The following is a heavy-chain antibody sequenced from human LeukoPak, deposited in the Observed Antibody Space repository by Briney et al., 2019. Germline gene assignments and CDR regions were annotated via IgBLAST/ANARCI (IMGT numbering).Heavy chain of an antibody. CDR3: ARVYYSGSGSYSSFDY. V-gene: IGHV1-2*02. Sequence: EASVKVSCKASGYTFTSYGLSWVRQAPGQGLEWLGWISPNSGGTSSAQKFQGRVTMTRDTSISTAYMELSRLRSDDTAVYYCARVYYSGSGSYSSFDYWGQGTLVTVSS. CDR1: GYTFTSYG. CDR2: ISPNSGGT. D-gene: IGHD3-10*01. J-gene: IGHJ4*02.